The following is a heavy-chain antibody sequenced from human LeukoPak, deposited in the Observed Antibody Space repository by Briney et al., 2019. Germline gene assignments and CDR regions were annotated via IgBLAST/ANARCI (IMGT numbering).Heavy chain of an antibody. V-gene: IGHV3-23*01. CDR3: AKGRGSSWFTSSYSMDV. J-gene: IGHJ6*03. D-gene: IGHD6-13*01. Sequence: GGSLRLSCAASGFTFSFSAMTWVRQPPGKGLEWVSPISGSGGSSYYADSVKGRFTISRDNSKNTLYLQMNSLRAEDTAVYYCAKGRGSSWFTSSYSMDVWGKGTTATVSS. CDR2: ISGSGGSS. CDR1: GFTFSFSA.